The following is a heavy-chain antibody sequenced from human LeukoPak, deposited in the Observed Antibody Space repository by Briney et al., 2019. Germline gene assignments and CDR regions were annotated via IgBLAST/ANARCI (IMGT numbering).Heavy chain of an antibody. CDR1: GGTFSSYA. V-gene: IGHV1-69*13. CDR3: ASHDYKDYYYYGMDV. CDR2: IIPIFGTA. D-gene: IGHD4-11*01. Sequence: ASVKVSCKASGGTFSSYAISWVRQAPGQGLEWMGVIIPIFGTANYAQKFQGRVTITADESTSTAYMELSSLRSEDTAVYYCASHDYKDYYYYGMDVWGQGTTVTVSS. J-gene: IGHJ6*02.